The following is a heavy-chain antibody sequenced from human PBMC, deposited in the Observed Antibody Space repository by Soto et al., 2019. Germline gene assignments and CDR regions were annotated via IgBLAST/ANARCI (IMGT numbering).Heavy chain of an antibody. CDR1: GGSISSSSYY. CDR2: IYYSGST. Sequence: PSETLSLTCTVSGGSISSSSYYWGWIRQPPGKGLEWIGSIYYSGSTNYNPSLKSRVTISVDTSKNQFSLKLSSVTAADTAVYYCARFTPRRNGRPVGCGGARDHDYWGQGTLVTV. V-gene: IGHV4-39*07. D-gene: IGHD3-10*01. J-gene: IGHJ4*02. CDR3: ARFTPRRNGRPVGCGGARDHDY.